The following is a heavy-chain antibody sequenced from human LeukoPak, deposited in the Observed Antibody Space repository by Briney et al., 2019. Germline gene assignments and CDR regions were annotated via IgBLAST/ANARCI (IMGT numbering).Heavy chain of an antibody. V-gene: IGHV3-23*01. Sequence: GGSLRLSCAASGFTFTSYWMHWVRQAPGKGLEWVSVITSGITTFYADSVRGRFTISRDNSKNTLYLQMNSLRAEDTAVYYCAKDLASGWTYYYYGMDVWGRGTTVTVSS. CDR3: AKDLASGWTYYYYGMDV. CDR1: GFTFTSYW. J-gene: IGHJ6*02. D-gene: IGHD6-19*01. CDR2: ITSGITT.